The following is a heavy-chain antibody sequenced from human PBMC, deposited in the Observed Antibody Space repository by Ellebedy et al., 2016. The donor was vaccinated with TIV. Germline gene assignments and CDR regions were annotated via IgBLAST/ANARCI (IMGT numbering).Heavy chain of an antibody. CDR3: AREAVEVATIEDHYYYMDV. D-gene: IGHD5-24*01. Sequence: SETLSLTCTVSGGSISSYYWSWIRQPPGKGLEWIGYIYYSGSTNYNPSLKSRVTISVDTSKNQFSLMLSSVTAADTAVYYCAREAVEVATIEDHYYYMDVWGKGTTVTASS. CDR1: GGSISSYY. V-gene: IGHV4-59*01. J-gene: IGHJ6*03. CDR2: IYYSGST.